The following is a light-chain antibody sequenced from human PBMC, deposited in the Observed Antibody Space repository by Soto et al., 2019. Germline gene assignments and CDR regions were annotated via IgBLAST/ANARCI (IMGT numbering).Light chain of an antibody. CDR3: LQTYSLPVA. CDR1: QSIGSH. J-gene: IGKJ4*01. Sequence: IQVTQSPSSLSASVGDRVTITCRASQSIGSHLNWYQQKPGTAPNLLIHGASTLQGGVPSRFSVSGSGTDFTLTISTLQPEDFATYYCLQTYSLPVAFGGGPKVEI. CDR2: GAS. V-gene: IGKV1-39*01.